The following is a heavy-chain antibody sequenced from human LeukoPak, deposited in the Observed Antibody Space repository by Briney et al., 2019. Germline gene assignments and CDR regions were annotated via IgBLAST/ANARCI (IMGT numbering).Heavy chain of an antibody. D-gene: IGHD2-2*01. CDR3: ARVKGYCSSTSCYGSGRTRYFDY. CDR2: IYPSGTT. Sequence: SETLSLTCTVSGDSMTTAYWSWIRQPAGKGLEWIGRIYPSGTTNYNPSLKSRVTISVGTSNSQFSLKLTSMTAADTAVYYCARVKGYCSSTSCYGSGRTRYFDYWGQGTLVTVSS. CDR1: GDSMTTAY. J-gene: IGHJ4*02. V-gene: IGHV4-4*07.